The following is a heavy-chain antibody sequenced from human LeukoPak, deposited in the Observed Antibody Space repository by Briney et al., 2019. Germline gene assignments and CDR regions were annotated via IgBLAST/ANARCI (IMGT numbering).Heavy chain of an antibody. J-gene: IGHJ4*02. V-gene: IGHV3-7*01. Sequence: GGSLRLSCAASGFTFSSYWMSRVRQAPGKGLEWVANIKQDGSEKYYVDSVKGRFTISRDNAKNSLYLQMNSLRAEDTAVYYCARARVVMVRGVMPDYWGQGTLVTVSS. CDR3: ARARVVMVRGVMPDY. CDR1: GFTFSSYW. CDR2: IKQDGSEK. D-gene: IGHD3-10*01.